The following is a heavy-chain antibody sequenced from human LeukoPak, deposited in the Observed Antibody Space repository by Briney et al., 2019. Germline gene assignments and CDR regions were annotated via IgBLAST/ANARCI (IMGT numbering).Heavy chain of an antibody. CDR1: GGSISSGGYS. Sequence: SETLSLTCTVSGGSISSGGYSWSWIRQHPGKGLEWIGYIYYSGSTYYNPSLKSRVTISVDTSKNQFSLKLSSVTAADTAVYYCATTTAITFGGVIATDAFDIWGQGTMVTVSS. J-gene: IGHJ3*02. CDR3: ATTTAITFGGVIATDAFDI. D-gene: IGHD3-16*02. V-gene: IGHV4-31*03. CDR2: IYYSGST.